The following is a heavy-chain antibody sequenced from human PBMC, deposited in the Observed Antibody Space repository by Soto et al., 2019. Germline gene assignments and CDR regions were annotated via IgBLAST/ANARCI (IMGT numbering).Heavy chain of an antibody. J-gene: IGHJ6*03. V-gene: IGHV1-69*02. CDR3: AREDCSSTSCYSPMDV. CDR2: VIPILGIP. Sequence: VQLVQSGAEVKKPGSSVKVSCKASGGTFSSYTISWVRQAPGQGLEWMGRVIPILGIPDYAQRFQGRVSITADKSTSTAYMELSSLRSEDTAVYYCAREDCSSTSCYSPMDVWGKGTTVTVSS. D-gene: IGHD2-2*01. CDR1: GGTFSSYT.